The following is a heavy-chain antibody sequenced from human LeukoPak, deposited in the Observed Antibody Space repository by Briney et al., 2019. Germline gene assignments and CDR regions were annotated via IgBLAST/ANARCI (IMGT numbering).Heavy chain of an antibody. J-gene: IGHJ4*02. Sequence: ASVKVSRKASGYIFTSYDISWVRQAAGQGPEWMGWINPNSGYTGYARNFQGRVTITRSSSENTAFMELSSLRSEDTAVYYCARSSGWTHFDYWGQGTLVSVSS. V-gene: IGHV1-8*01. CDR1: GYIFTSYD. CDR2: INPNSGYT. D-gene: IGHD6-19*01. CDR3: ARSSGWTHFDY.